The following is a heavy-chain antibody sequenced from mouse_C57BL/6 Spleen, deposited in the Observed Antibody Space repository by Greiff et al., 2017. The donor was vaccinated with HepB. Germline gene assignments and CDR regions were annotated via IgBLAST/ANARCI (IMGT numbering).Heavy chain of an antibody. V-gene: IGHV1-82*01. D-gene: IGHD2-5*01. CDR2: IYPGDGDT. Sequence: VQLQQSGPELVKPGASVKISCKASGYAFSSSWMNWVKQRPGKGLEWIGRIYPGDGDTNYNGKFKGKATLTADKSSSTAYMQLSSLTSEDSAVYFCAHSNSYYAMDYWGQGTSVTVSS. CDR1: GYAFSSSW. CDR3: AHSNSYYAMDY. J-gene: IGHJ4*01.